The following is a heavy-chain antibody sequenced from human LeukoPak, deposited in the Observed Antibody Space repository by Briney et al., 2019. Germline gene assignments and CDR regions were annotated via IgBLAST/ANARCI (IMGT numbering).Heavy chain of an antibody. CDR2: IWYGGSNK. CDR1: GFTFSSYS. D-gene: IGHD1-26*01. V-gene: IGHV3-30*02. CDR3: AKASSGSYSHYYYYYMDV. Sequence: GGSLRLSCAASGFTFSSYSMNWVRQAPGKGLEWVAVIWYGGSNKYYADSVKGRFTISRDDSKNTLYLQMNSLRAEDTAVYYCAKASSGSYSHYYYYYMDVWGKGTTVTVSS. J-gene: IGHJ6*03.